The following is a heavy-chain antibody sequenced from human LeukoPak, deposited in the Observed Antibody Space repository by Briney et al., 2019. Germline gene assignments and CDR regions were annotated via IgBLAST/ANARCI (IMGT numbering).Heavy chain of an antibody. D-gene: IGHD2-21*02. CDR3: AKDIHIVVVTAMPDY. CDR1: GFTFNDYG. J-gene: IGHJ4*02. CDR2: ISYDGSNK. Sequence: GGSLRLSCAGTGFTFNDYGMHWVRQAPGKGLEWVAVISYDGSNKYYADSVKGRFTISRDNSKNTLYLQMNSLRAEDTAVYYCAKDIHIVVVTAMPDYWGQGTLVTVSS. V-gene: IGHV3-30*18.